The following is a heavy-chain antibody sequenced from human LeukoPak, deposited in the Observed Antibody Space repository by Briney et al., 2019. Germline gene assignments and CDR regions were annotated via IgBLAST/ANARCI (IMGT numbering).Heavy chain of an antibody. D-gene: IGHD6-6*01. CDR2: IYYSGST. V-gene: IGHV4-39*01. J-gene: IGHJ4*02. CDR1: GGSIRSSSYY. CDR3: ARGRSIAARPGQYYFDY. Sequence: SETLSLTCTVSGGSIRSSSYYWGWIRQPPGKGLEWIGSIYYSGSTYYNPSLKSRVTISVDTSKNQFSLKLSSVTAADTAVYYCARGRSIAARPGQYYFDYWGQGTLVTVSS.